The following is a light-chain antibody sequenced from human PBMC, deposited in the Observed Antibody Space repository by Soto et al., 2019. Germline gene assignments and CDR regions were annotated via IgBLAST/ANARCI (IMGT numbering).Light chain of an antibody. V-gene: IGKV3D-20*02. CDR2: GAS. CDR1: QSLSSNY. CDR3: QQRYNWPPT. Sequence: EVVLTQSPGTLSLSPGERATLSCRASQSLSSNYLAWYQQRPGQAPRLLIYGASTRATGIPARFSGSGSGTDFTLTINSLEPEDFALYYCQQRYNWPPTFGQGTKVDIK. J-gene: IGKJ1*01.